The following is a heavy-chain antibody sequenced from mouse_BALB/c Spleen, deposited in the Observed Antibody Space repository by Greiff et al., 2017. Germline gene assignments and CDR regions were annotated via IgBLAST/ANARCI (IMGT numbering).Heavy chain of an antibody. V-gene: IGHV1-14*01. CDR3: ASWNYEVSYAMDY. D-gene: IGHD1-1*01. CDR1: GYTFTSYV. Sequence: VQLQQSGPELVKPGASVKMSCKASGYTFTSYVMHWVKQKPGQGLEWIGYINPYNDGTKYNEKFKGKATLTSDKSSSTAYMELSSLTSEDSAVYYCASWNYEVSYAMDYWGQGTSVTVSS. J-gene: IGHJ4*01. CDR2: INPYNDGT.